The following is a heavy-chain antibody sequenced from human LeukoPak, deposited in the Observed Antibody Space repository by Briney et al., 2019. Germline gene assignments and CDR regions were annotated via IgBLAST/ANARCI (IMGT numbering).Heavy chain of an antibody. CDR3: ARGYYDTKGYYYRLDF. CDR2: MNQNRGNT. CDR1: GYIFTTYD. Sequence: ASVKVSCKPSGYIFTTYDINWVRQATAQGVDWMGWMNQNRGNTGYAQKLQGRVTMTRNTSISTAYMEMSSLRCEDTAIYYCARGYYDTKGYYYRLDFWGQGTLVTVSS. J-gene: IGHJ4*02. D-gene: IGHD3-22*01. V-gene: IGHV1-8*01.